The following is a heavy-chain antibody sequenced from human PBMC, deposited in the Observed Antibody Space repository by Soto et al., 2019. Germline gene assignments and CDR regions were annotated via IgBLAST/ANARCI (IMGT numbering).Heavy chain of an antibody. D-gene: IGHD6-13*01. J-gene: IGHJ6*02. CDR2: IKQDETEK. V-gene: IGHV3-7*02. Sequence: GGSLRLSCAASGFTFSSYWMSWVRQAPGKGLEWVANIKQDETEKYYVDSVKGRFTISRDNAKNSLYLQMNSLRAEDTAVYYCARFLAGYSSSWYGGMDYYYYGMDVWGQGTTVTVSS. CDR1: GFTFSSYW. CDR3: ARFLAGYSSSWYGGMDYYYYGMDV.